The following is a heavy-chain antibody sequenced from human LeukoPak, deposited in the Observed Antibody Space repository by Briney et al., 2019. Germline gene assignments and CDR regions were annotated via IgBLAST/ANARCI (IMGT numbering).Heavy chain of an antibody. J-gene: IGHJ4*02. Sequence: GGSLRLSCAASGFTVSSNYMSWVRQAPGKGLEWVSVIYSGGSTYYADSVKGRFTISRDNSKNTLYLQMNSLRAEDTAVYYCARVAMSGIGSDDFWGQGTLVTASS. CDR1: GFTVSSNY. CDR3: ARVAMSGIGSDDF. CDR2: IYSGGST. D-gene: IGHD1-26*01. V-gene: IGHV3-53*01.